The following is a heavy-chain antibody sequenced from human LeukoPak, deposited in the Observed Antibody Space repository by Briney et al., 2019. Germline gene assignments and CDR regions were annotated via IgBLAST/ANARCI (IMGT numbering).Heavy chain of an antibody. CDR3: ARDRIRCSSTSCIYYGMDV. J-gene: IGHJ6*02. Sequence: GGSLRLSCAASGFIFSDFYMSWIRQAPGRGLEWVANIKQDGSEKYYVDSVKGRFTISRDNAKNSLYLQMNSLRAEDTAVYYCARDRIRCSSTSCIYYGMDVWGQGTTVTVSS. D-gene: IGHD2-2*01. V-gene: IGHV3-7*03. CDR1: GFIFSDFY. CDR2: IKQDGSEK.